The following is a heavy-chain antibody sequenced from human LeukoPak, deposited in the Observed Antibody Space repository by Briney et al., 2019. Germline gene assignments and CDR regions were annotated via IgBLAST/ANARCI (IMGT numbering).Heavy chain of an antibody. Sequence: PSETLSLTCTVSGGSISSSRYYWGWIRQPPGKGLVCIGNIYYSGSTYYNPSLKSRVTISVDTSKNQFSLKLSSVTAADTAVYYCARGPYSGNYLSYYGMDVWGQGTTVTVSS. V-gene: IGHV4-39*01. J-gene: IGHJ6*02. D-gene: IGHD1-26*01. CDR2: IYYSGST. CDR1: GGSISSSRYY. CDR3: ARGPYSGNYLSYYGMDV.